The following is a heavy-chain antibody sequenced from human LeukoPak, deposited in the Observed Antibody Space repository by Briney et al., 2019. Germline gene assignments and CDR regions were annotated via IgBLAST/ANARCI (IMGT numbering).Heavy chain of an antibody. CDR2: IYTSGST. Sequence: SETLSLTCTVSGGPISSGSYYWSWIRQPAGKGLEWIGRIYTSGSTNYNPSLKSRVTISVDTSKNQFSLKLSSVTAADTAVYYCARDNYDFWSGSPGWFDPWGQGALVTVSS. D-gene: IGHD3-3*01. CDR1: GGPISSGSYY. CDR3: ARDNYDFWSGSPGWFDP. V-gene: IGHV4-61*02. J-gene: IGHJ5*02.